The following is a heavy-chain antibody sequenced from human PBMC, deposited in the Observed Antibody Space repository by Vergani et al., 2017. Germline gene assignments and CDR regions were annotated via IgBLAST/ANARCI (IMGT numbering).Heavy chain of an antibody. Sequence: QMKLQESGPGLVNPSETLSLTCPVSGGSFNPYYWSWIRQSPGKGLEWIGYIYSTGSTNYNPSLNSRVSMSVDTSKNQFSLKLRSVTAADTAVYFCARVMYRDEASTGYRLEGMDIWVQGTTVTISS. CDR3: ARVMYRDEASTGYRLEGMDI. D-gene: IGHD3-9*01. CDR2: IYSTGST. J-gene: IGHJ6*02. CDR1: GGSFNPYY. V-gene: IGHV4-59*13.